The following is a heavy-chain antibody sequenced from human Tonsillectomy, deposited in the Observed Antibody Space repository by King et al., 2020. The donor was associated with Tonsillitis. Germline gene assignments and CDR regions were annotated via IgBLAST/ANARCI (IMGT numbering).Heavy chain of an antibody. CDR1: GFTSSSYG. Sequence: QLVQSGGGVVQPGRSLRLSCAASGFTSSSYGMHWVRQAPGKGLEWVAVISYDGSNKYYADSVKGRFTISRDNSKNTLYLQMNSLRAEDTAVYYCAKDSRLQWLSLFDYWGQGTLVTVSS. CDR3: AKDSRLQWLSLFDY. CDR2: ISYDGSNK. D-gene: IGHD6-19*01. J-gene: IGHJ4*02. V-gene: IGHV3-30*18.